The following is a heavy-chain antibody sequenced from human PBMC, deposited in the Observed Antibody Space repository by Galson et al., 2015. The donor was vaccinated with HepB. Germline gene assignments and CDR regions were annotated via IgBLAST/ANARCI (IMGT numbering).Heavy chain of an antibody. J-gene: IGHJ4*02. Sequence: QSGAEVKKPGASVKVSCKASGYTFTSYGISWVRQAPGQGLEWMGWISAYNGNTNNAQKLQGRVTMTTDTSTSTAYMELRSLRSDDTAVYYCARDDAPYSSGWYYFDYWGQGTLVTVSS. D-gene: IGHD6-19*01. CDR3: ARDDAPYSSGWYYFDY. CDR1: GYTFTSYG. CDR2: ISAYNGNT. V-gene: IGHV1-18*01.